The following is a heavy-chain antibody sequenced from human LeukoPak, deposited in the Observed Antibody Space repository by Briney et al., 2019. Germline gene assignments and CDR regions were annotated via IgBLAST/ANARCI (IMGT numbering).Heavy chain of an antibody. CDR3: ARDPLGYSSSYYYFDY. J-gene: IGHJ4*02. D-gene: IGHD6-13*01. CDR1: GFTFSSFA. Sequence: GGSLRLSCASSGFTFSSFAMHWVRQAPGKGLEYVSSINSNGGGTFYAHSVKGRFTISRDNSKNTLYLQMGSLRAEDMAVYYCARDPLGYSSSYYYFDYWGQGTLVTVSS. CDR2: INSNGGGT. V-gene: IGHV3-64*01.